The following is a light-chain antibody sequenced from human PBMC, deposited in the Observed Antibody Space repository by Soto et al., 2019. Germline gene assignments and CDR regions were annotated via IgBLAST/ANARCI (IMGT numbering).Light chain of an antibody. CDR3: CSYAGSYTFVV. CDR1: SSDVGSYNL. Sequence: QSALTQPASVSGSPGQSITISCTGTSSDVGSYNLVSRYQQHPGKAPKLMIYEGSKRPSGVSNRFSGSKSGNTASLTISGLQAEDEADYYCCSYAGSYTFVVFGGGTKLTVL. CDR2: EGS. J-gene: IGLJ3*02. V-gene: IGLV2-23*03.